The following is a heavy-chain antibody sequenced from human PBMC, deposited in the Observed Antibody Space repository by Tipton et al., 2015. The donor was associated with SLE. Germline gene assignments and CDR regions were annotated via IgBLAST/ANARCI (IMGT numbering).Heavy chain of an antibody. CDR2: IYHSGST. CDR1: GGSISSHY. V-gene: IGHV4-59*11. Sequence: TLSLTCTVSGGSISSHYWGWIRQPPGKGLEWIGSIYHSGSTYYNPSLKSRVTISVDTSKNQFSLKLSSVTAADTAVYYCSRGDWGSPWGQGTLVTVSS. CDR3: SRGDWGSP. J-gene: IGHJ5*02. D-gene: IGHD7-27*01.